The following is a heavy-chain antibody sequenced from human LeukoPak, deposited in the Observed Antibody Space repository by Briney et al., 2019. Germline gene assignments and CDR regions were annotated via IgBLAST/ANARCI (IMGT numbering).Heavy chain of an antibody. J-gene: IGHJ3*02. CDR3: AKDEYIYGYDAFDM. V-gene: IGHV3-23*01. CDR2: ISGSGGRT. CDR1: GFTFSNYV. Sequence: PGGSLRLSCAASGFTFSNYVMNWVRQAPGKGLEWVSTISGSGGRTNYADSVKGRFTISRHNSENALYLQMSSLRVEDTAVYYCAKDEYIYGYDAFDMWGQGTMVTVSS. D-gene: IGHD5-18*01.